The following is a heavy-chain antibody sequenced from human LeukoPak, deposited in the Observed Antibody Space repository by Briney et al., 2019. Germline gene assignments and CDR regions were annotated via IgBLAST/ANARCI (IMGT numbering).Heavy chain of an antibody. J-gene: IGHJ2*01. Sequence: GGSLRLSCVASGFSFSSYAMSWVRQAPGKGLEWVSAFTRIGSGVNTYYADSVNGRFTISRDNSKNTLFLQMNSLRAEDTAVYYCAKRGDGCSGGSCYYWYFDLWGRGTRVTVSS. D-gene: IGHD2-15*01. CDR3: AKRGDGCSGGSCYYWYFDL. V-gene: IGHV3-23*01. CDR1: GFSFSSYA. CDR2: FTRIGSGVNT.